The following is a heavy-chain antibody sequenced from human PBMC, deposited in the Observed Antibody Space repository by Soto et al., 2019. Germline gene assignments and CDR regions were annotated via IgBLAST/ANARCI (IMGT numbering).Heavy chain of an antibody. D-gene: IGHD3-10*01. CDR1: GFTFSSYG. CDR2: ISYDGSNK. V-gene: IGHV3-30*18. J-gene: IGHJ4*02. CDR3: AKDRSLVRGPMPY. Sequence: LRLSCAASGFTFSSYGMHWVRQAPGKGLEWVAVISYDGSNKYYADSVKGRFTISRDNSKNTLYLQMNSLRAEDTAVYYCAKDRSLVRGPMPYWGQGTLVTVPQ.